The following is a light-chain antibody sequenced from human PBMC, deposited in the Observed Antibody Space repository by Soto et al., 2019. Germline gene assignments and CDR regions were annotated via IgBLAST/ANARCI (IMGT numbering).Light chain of an antibody. J-gene: IGKJ4*01. Sequence: EIMMTQSPATLSVSPGERATLSCRARQSVSRNLAWYQQKPGQAPRLLIYGASNRATGIPARFSGSGSGTDFTLTTSSLHSESFAVYYCQPYNKWPLTFGGGTKVEIK. CDR2: GAS. CDR1: QSVSRN. CDR3: QPYNKWPLT. V-gene: IGKV3D-15*01.